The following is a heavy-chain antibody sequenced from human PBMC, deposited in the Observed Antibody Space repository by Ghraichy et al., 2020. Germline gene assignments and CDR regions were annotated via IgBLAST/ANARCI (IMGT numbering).Heavy chain of an antibody. Sequence: ASVKVSCKASGYTFTSYDINWVRQATGQGLEWMGWMNPNSGNTGYAQKFQGRVTMTRNTSISTAYMELSSLRSEDTAVYYCARVGAAGQLYYYGMDVWGQGTTVTVSS. V-gene: IGHV1-8*01. CDR1: GYTFTSYD. D-gene: IGHD6-13*01. CDR2: MNPNSGNT. CDR3: ARVGAAGQLYYYGMDV. J-gene: IGHJ6*02.